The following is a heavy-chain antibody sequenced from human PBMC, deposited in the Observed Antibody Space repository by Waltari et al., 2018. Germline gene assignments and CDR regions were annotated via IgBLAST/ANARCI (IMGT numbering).Heavy chain of an antibody. CDR3: ARQEIIVEVTGDGFDI. J-gene: IGHJ3*02. D-gene: IGHD2-21*02. V-gene: IGHV4-34*01. CDR1: GGSFSGYY. CDR2: ISQMGTT. Sequence: QVQLQQWGAGLLKPSETLSLTCAVYGGSFSGYYWSWIRQPPGKGLEWSGEISQMGTTNYHPSTKSRVTISLDTSKNQFSRKLSSVTAADTAVYYCARQEIIVEVTGDGFDIWGQGTMVTVSS.